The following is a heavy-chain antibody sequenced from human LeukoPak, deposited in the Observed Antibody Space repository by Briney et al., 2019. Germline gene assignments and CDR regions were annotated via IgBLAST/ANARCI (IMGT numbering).Heavy chain of an antibody. CDR1: GYTFTSYG. D-gene: IGHD1-26*01. CDR2: ISAYNGNT. Sequence: GASVKVSCKASGYTFTSYGISWVRQAPGQGLEWMGWISAYNGNTNYAQKLQGRVTMTTDTSTSTAYMELRSLRSDDTAVYYCARAYSGSYLWWFDPWGQGTLVTVSS. J-gene: IGHJ5*02. V-gene: IGHV1-18*01. CDR3: ARAYSGSYLWWFDP.